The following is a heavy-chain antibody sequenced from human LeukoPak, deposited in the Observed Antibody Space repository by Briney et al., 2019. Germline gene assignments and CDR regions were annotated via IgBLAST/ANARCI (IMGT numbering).Heavy chain of an antibody. V-gene: IGHV4-34*01. Sequence: SETLSLTCDVYGGSFNNYYWSWIRQLPGKGLEWIGEINHSGSSDYNPSLKSRVTISLDTSKSHFSLNLTSVTAADTAVYYCARAGRSSWTRGNWFDPWGQGTLVTVSS. CDR1: GGSFNNYY. CDR3: ARAGRSSWTRGNWFDP. D-gene: IGHD6-13*01. J-gene: IGHJ5*02. CDR2: INHSGSS.